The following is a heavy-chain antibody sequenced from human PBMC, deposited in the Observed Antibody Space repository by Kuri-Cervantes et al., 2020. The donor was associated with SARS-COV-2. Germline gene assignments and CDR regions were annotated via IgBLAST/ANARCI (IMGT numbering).Heavy chain of an antibody. J-gene: IGHJ3*02. Sequence: GGSLRLSFAASGFTFSSYSMNWVRQAPGKGLEWVAFIRYDGSNKYYADSVKGRFTISRDNSKHTLYLQMNSLRAEDTAVYYCAKVRGIQLWVDAFDIWGQGTMVTVSS. CDR3: AKVRGIQLWVDAFDI. V-gene: IGHV3-30*02. D-gene: IGHD5-18*01. CDR1: GFTFSSYS. CDR2: IRYDGSNK.